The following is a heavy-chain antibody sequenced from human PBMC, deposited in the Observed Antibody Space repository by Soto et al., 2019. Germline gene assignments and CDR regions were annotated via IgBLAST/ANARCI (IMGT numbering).Heavy chain of an antibody. CDR2: IMPVFATP. Sequence: QVQLVQSGAEVKKPGSSVKVSCKASGGTFSTSAISWVRQAPGQGLEWVGGIMPVFATPDYAQKFQGRVTITEDESTTTAYLELTSMRTDDTAVYYCARDKDRQQLGGNYYYILDVWGQGNAITVSS. J-gene: IGHJ6*02. D-gene: IGHD3-3*02. CDR1: GGTFSTSA. CDR3: ARDKDRQQLGGNYYYILDV. V-gene: IGHV1-69*12.